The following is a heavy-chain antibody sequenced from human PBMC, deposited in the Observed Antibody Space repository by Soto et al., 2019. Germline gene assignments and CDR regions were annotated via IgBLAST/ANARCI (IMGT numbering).Heavy chain of an antibody. Sequence: QAQVVQSGAEVRKPGSSVKLSCKASEGTFNSYAIAWLRQAPGQGLEWMGGIIPDYNTLNYAQKFQDRVTITADDSTNTVYMELSSLRSDDTAVYFCAGGASRWYPYFFDTWAQGTLVTVSS. D-gene: IGHD6-13*01. CDR1: EGTFNSYA. V-gene: IGHV1-69*01. J-gene: IGHJ4*02. CDR3: AGGASRWYPYFFDT. CDR2: IIPDYNTL.